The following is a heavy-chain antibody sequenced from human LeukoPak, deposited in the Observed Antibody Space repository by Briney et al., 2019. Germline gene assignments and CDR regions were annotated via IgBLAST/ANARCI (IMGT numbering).Heavy chain of an antibody. CDR1: GYTFTSYA. CDR3: ARGLGGRRVYYYYGMDV. CDR2: INAGNGNT. D-gene: IGHD3-16*01. J-gene: IGHJ6*04. Sequence: ASVKVSCKASGYTFTSYAMHWVRQAPGQRLEWMEWINAGNGNTKYSQKFQGRVTITRDTSASTAYMELSSLRSEDTAVYYCARGLGGRRVYYYYGMDVWGKGTTVTVSS. V-gene: IGHV1-3*01.